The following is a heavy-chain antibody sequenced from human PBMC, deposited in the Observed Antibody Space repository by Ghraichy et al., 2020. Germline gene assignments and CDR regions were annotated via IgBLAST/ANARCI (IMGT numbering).Heavy chain of an antibody. J-gene: IGHJ4*02. CDR3: AGAVRGYFDY. CDR2: INSDGSGT. V-gene: IGHV3-74*01. CDR1: GFTFSTYW. Sequence: GGSLRLSCAASGFTFSTYWMHWVRQAPGKGLVWVSRINSDGSGTTYADSVKGRFTISRDNAKNTPYLQMNSLRAEDTAVYYCAGAVRGYFDYWGQGILVHVSS.